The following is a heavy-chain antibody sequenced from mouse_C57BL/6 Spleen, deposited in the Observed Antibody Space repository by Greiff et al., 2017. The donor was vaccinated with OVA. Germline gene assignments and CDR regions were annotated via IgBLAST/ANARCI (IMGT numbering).Heavy chain of an antibody. CDR1: GYSFTDYH. CDR2: INPNYGTT. Sequence: EVKLQESGPELVKPGASVKISCKASGYSFTDYHMNWVKQSNGKSLEWIGVINPNYGTTSYNQKFKGKATLTVDQSSSTAYMQLNSLTSEDSAVYYCARPYDYDERDAYFDVWGTGTTVTVSS. V-gene: IGHV1-39*01. D-gene: IGHD2-4*01. CDR3: ARPYDYDERDAYFDV. J-gene: IGHJ1*03.